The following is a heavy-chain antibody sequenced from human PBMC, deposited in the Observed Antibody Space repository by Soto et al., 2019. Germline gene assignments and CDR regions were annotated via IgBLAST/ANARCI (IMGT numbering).Heavy chain of an antibody. CDR2: MNPNSGNT. Sequence: GASVKVSCKASGYTFTSYDINWVRQATGQGLEWMGWMNPNSGNTGYAQKFQGRVTITADESTSTAYMELSSLRSEDTAVYYCARVSSSTSYYYYGMDVWGQGTTVTVSS. CDR1: GYTFTSYD. CDR3: ARVSSSTSYYYYGMDV. V-gene: IGHV1-8*01. D-gene: IGHD2-2*01. J-gene: IGHJ6*02.